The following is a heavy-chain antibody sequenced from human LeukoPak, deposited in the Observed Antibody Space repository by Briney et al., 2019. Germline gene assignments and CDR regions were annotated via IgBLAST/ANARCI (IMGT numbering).Heavy chain of an antibody. D-gene: IGHD2-15*01. CDR1: GGSFSGFY. Sequence: PSETLSLTCVVDGGSFSGFYWSWIRQTPGKGLEWIGEINHTGNTNYNPSLTDYNPSLKSRVTISVDSSRNQLSLKLTSITAADTGVYSCASVRHDSMQYDYYMDVWGKGTAVTVSS. J-gene: IGHJ6*03. CDR3: ASVRHDSMQYDYYMDV. CDR2: INHTGNT. V-gene: IGHV4-34*01.